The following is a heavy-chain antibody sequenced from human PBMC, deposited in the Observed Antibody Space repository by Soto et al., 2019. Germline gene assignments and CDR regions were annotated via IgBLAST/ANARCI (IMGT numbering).Heavy chain of an antibody. Sequence: SEKVYCKPPVGALRAHAIILVRQAPGHGLEWMGAIIPTSGTTYYSQNFQGRFTITADEPTSTAFMELRSLKSEDTAMFYCARGYCSGGNCYSGMDVWGQGTMVTVSS. CDR1: VGALRAHA. V-gene: IGHV1-69*13. D-gene: IGHD2-15*01. CDR2: IIPTSGTT. CDR3: ARGYCSGGNCYSGMDV. J-gene: IGHJ6*02.